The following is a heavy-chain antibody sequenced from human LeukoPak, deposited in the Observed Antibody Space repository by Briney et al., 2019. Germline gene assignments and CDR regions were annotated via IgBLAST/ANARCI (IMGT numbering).Heavy chain of an antibody. Sequence: SQTLSLPFSISGDGVSSKSAAWNWIRQSPSRGLEWLGRTYYRSKWYNDYAVSVKSRITINPDTSKNQFSLQLNSVTPEDTAVYYCARGPDTYSSGWYPFDYWGQGTLVTVSS. V-gene: IGHV6-1*01. CDR3: ARGPDTYSSGWYPFDY. D-gene: IGHD6-19*01. CDR1: GDGVSSKSAA. CDR2: TYYRSKWYN. J-gene: IGHJ4*02.